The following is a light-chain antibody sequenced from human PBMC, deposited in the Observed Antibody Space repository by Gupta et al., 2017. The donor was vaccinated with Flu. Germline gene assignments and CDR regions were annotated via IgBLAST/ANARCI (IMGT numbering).Light chain of an antibody. Sequence: PGQRVTISCTGSGANDDVRWYQQLPGTAPKLLIYGNAFRPSGVPDRFSGSKSGTSASLVITGLQAEDEGDYYCQSYDSSLSGSVFGGGTKLTVL. CDR1: GANDD. CDR2: GNA. J-gene: IGLJ3*02. CDR3: QSYDSSLSGSV. V-gene: IGLV1-40*01.